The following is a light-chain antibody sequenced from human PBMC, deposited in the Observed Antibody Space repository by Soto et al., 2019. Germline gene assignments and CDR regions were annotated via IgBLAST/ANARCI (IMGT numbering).Light chain of an antibody. CDR1: QSVSSN. J-gene: IGKJ1*01. CDR2: DGS. V-gene: IGKV3-15*01. Sequence: EVVMTQSPVTLSVSLGDRATLSCRASQSVSSNLAWYQQKPGQAPRLLIYDGSTRAAGVPARFSGSGSGTDFTLTISSLEPEDLAVYYCQQRSNWPRTFGQGTKVDIK. CDR3: QQRSNWPRT.